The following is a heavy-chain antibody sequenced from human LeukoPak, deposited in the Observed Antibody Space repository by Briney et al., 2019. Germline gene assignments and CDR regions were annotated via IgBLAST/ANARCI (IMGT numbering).Heavy chain of an antibody. J-gene: IGHJ5*02. CDR3: ARGFKRLTINWFDP. D-gene: IGHD5-24*01. CDR2: INHSGST. V-gene: IGHV4-34*01. Sequence: SETLSLTCAVYGGSFSGYYWSWIRQPPGKGLEWIGEINHSGSTNYNPSLKSRVTMSVDTSKNQFSLKLSSVTAADTAVYYCARGFKRLTINWFDPWGQGTLVTVSS. CDR1: GGSFSGYY.